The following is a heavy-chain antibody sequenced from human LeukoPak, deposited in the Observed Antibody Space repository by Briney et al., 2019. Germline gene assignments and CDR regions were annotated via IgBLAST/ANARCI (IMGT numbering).Heavy chain of an antibody. J-gene: IGHJ6*02. CDR2: ISSSGSTI. Sequence: TGGSLRLSCAASGLTFSSYEMNWVRQAPGKGLEWVSYISSSGSTIYYADSVKGRFTISRDNAKNSLYLQMNSLRAEDTAVYYCARGTAGATANFYYYYGMDVWGQGTTVTVSS. V-gene: IGHV3-48*03. D-gene: IGHD1-26*01. CDR1: GLTFSSYE. CDR3: ARGTAGATANFYYYYGMDV.